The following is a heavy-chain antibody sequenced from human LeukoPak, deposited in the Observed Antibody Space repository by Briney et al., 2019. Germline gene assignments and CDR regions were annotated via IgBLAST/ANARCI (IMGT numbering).Heavy chain of an antibody. V-gene: IGHV3-30*18. J-gene: IGHJ4*02. CDR3: AKDGQGLTYYFDY. CDR2: ISDDGSKK. D-gene: IGHD3-16*01. Sequence: GGSLRLSCAASGFTFSSYAMSWVRQAPGEGLEWVAVISDDGSKKYYVDSVKGRFTISRDNSKNTLYLQMNSLRAEDTAVYYCAKDGQGLTYYFDYWGQGTLVTVSS. CDR1: GFTFSSYA.